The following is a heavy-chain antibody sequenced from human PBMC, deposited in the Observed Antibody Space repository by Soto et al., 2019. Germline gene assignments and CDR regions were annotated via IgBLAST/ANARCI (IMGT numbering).Heavy chain of an antibody. CDR3: AKDLGYYESSVSTERRAFDI. D-gene: IGHD3-22*01. CDR1: GFTFSSYG. J-gene: IGHJ3*02. V-gene: IGHV3-30*18. Sequence: QVQLVESGGGVVQPGRSLRLSCAASGFTFSSYGMHWVRQAPGKGLEWVAVISYDGSNKYYADSVKGRFTISRDNYKNTLYLQMNSLRAEDTAVYYCAKDLGYYESSVSTERRAFDIWGQGTMVTVSS. CDR2: ISYDGSNK.